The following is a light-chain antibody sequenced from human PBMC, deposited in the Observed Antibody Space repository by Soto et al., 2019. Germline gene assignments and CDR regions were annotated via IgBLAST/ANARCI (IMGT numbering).Light chain of an antibody. CDR3: GTWDSSLSAAV. Sequence: QSVLTQPPSVSAAPGQKVTISCSGSSSNIGNDYVSWYQRLPGTAPKLLIYDNNKRPSGIPDRFSASKSGTSATLGITGLQTGDEADYYCGTWDSSLSAAVFGGGTQLTVL. J-gene: IGLJ3*02. CDR2: DNN. V-gene: IGLV1-51*01. CDR1: SSNIGNDY.